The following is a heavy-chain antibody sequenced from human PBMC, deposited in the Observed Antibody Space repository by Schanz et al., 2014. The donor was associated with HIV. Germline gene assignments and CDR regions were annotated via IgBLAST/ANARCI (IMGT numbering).Heavy chain of an antibody. V-gene: IGHV1-69*01. D-gene: IGHD3-3*01. J-gene: IGHJ5*02. CDR3: ARDLGGDFWSSQGGFDP. CDR1: GGTIRNLG. CDR2: INIMLGKT. Sequence: QVQLVQSGAEVTKSGSSVKVSCKASGGTIRNLGITWVRQAPGQGLEWMGAINIMLGKTNYAQKFQGRVSMTADQSTSTAYMELRSLRSEDTAVYYCARDLGGDFWSSQGGFDPWGQGTLVTVSS.